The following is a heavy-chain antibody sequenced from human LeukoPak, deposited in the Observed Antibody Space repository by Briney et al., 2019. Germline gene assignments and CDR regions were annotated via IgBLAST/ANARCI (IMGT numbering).Heavy chain of an antibody. CDR1: GGSFSGYY. J-gene: IGHJ5*02. Sequence: SETLSLTCAVYGGSFSGYYWSWIRQPAGKGLEWIGEINHSGSTNYNPSLKSRVTISVDTSKNQFSLKLSSVTAADTAVYYCARAFRYWFDPWGQGTLVTVSS. CDR2: INHSGST. CDR3: ARAFRYWFDP. V-gene: IGHV4-34*01.